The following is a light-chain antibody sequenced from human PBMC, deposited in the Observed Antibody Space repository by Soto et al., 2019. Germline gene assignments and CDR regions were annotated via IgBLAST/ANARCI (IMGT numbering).Light chain of an antibody. CDR1: SSDVGGYNF. Sequence: QSALTQPASVSGSPGQSITISCTGTSSDVGGYNFVSWYQQLPGKAPKLMIYDVSYRPSGVSNRFSGSKSGNTASLTISGLQAEDEADYYCSSYTSGTTLVIFGGGTKLTVL. CDR3: SSYTSGTTLVI. J-gene: IGLJ2*01. V-gene: IGLV2-14*01. CDR2: DVS.